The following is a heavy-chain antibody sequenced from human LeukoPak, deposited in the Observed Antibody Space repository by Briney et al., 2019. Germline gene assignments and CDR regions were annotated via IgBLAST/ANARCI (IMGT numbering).Heavy chain of an antibody. D-gene: IGHD3-22*01. CDR3: AKRDSSGSYPYYFDY. CDR2: IGGSDGNT. Sequence: GGSLRLSCVASGFTFSTHAMSWVGLAPGTGLECASAIGGSDGNTYYADSVKGWFTISRDNSKDTLYLHMNSLRVEDTATYYCAKRDSSGSYPYYFDYWGQGTLVTVS. V-gene: IGHV3-23*01. J-gene: IGHJ4*02. CDR1: GFTFSTHA.